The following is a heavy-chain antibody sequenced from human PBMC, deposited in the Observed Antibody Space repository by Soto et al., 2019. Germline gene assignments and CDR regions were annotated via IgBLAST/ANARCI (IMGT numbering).Heavy chain of an antibody. D-gene: IGHD4-17*01. CDR3: ARKGSNTVSDFDY. Sequence: SETLSLTFAVYGGSFSGYYWSSIRQPPGKGLEWIGEINHSGSTNYNPSLKSRVTISVDTSKNQFSLKLSSVTAADTAVYYCARKGSNTVSDFDYWGQGTLVTVSS. CDR1: GGSFSGYY. J-gene: IGHJ4*02. CDR2: INHSGST. V-gene: IGHV4-34*01.